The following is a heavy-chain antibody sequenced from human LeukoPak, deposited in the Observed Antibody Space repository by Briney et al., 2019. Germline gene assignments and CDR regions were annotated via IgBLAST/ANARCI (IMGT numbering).Heavy chain of an antibody. CDR1: GYTFSNYG. J-gene: IGHJ4*02. D-gene: IGHD2-8*01. V-gene: IGHV1-18*01. CDR3: TRTVLDCKNGLCYDY. CDR2: ISPYNGNT. Sequence: GASVKVSCKTSGYTFSNYGISWVRQAPGQGLEWMGWISPYNGNTINAQKVQGRVTVTTDTTTSTAYMELRSLRSDDTAVYYCTRTVLDCKNGLCYDYWGQGTQVTVSS.